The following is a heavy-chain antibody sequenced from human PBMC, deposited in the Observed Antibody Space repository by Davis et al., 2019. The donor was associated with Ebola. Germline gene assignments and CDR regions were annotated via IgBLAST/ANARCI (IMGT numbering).Heavy chain of an antibody. CDR3: ARGGGYGDD. V-gene: IGHV4-34*01. J-gene: IGHJ4*02. CDR1: GGSFSGYY. Sequence: SETLSLTCAVYGGSFSGYYWSWIRQPPGKGLEWIGEINHSGSTNYNPSLKSRVTISVDTSKNQFSLKLSSVTAADTAVYYCARGGGYGDDWGQGTLVTVSS. CDR2: INHSGST. D-gene: IGHD5-12*01.